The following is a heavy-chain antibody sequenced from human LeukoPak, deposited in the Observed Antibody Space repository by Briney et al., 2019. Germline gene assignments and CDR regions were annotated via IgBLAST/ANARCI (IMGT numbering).Heavy chain of an antibody. D-gene: IGHD1-14*01. J-gene: IGHJ5*02. CDR1: GFTFSDYY. CDR2: ISSSGSTI. V-gene: IGHV3-11*04. CDR3: ARANRGTDWFDP. Sequence: GGSLGLSCAASGFTFSDYYMSWTRQAPGKGLEWVSYISSSGSTIYNADSVKGRFTISRENAKNSLYLQMNSLRAGDTAVYYCARANRGTDWFDPWGQGTLVTVSS.